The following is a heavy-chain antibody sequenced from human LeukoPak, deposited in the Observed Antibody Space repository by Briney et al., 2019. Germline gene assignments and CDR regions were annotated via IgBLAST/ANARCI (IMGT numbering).Heavy chain of an antibody. CDR2: IIPFFGTT. CDR3: ATAYCGGICLYYFDY. J-gene: IGHJ4*02. D-gene: IGHD2-21*01. V-gene: IGHV1-69*13. CDR1: GGTFSNYA. Sequence: SVKVSCKASGGTFSNYAVSWVRQAPGQGLEWMGGIIPFFGTTNYAQKFQGRVTISADESTSTAYMELSSLRSEDTAIFYCATAYCGGICLYYFDYWGQGTLVTVSS.